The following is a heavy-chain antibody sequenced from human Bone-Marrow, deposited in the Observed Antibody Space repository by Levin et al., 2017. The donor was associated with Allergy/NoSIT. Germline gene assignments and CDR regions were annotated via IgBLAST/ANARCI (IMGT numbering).Heavy chain of an antibody. CDR2: ISSSGSTI. J-gene: IGHJ6*02. D-gene: IGHD6-6*01. V-gene: IGHV3-48*03. CDR3: ARGASSPENYYYYGMDV. Sequence: GESLKISCAASGFTFSSYEMNWVRQAPGKGLEWVSYISSSGSTIYYADSVKGRFTISRDNAKNSLYLQMNSLRAEDTAVYYCARGASSPENYYYYGMDVWGQGTTVTVSS. CDR1: GFTFSSYE.